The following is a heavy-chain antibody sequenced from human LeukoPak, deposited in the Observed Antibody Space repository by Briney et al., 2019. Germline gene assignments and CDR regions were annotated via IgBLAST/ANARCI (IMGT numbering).Heavy chain of an antibody. J-gene: IGHJ4*02. V-gene: IGHV4-38-2*02. D-gene: IGHD2-8*02. CDR3: ARSLGYCTGATCYSFDS. CDR2: IYHSGST. CDR1: GYSISSGYY. Sequence: SETLSLTCTVSGYSISSGYYWGWIRQPPGKGLEWIGSIYHSGSTYYNPSLRSRVTISVDTSKNHFSLKLSSVTAADTAVYYCARSLGYCTGATCYSFDSWGQGTLVTVSS.